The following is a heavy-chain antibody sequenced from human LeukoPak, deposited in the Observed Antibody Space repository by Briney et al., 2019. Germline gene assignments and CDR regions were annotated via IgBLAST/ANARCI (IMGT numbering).Heavy chain of an antibody. Sequence: KSSETLSLTCAVYGGSFSGYYWSWIRQPPGKGLEWVGEINQSGSTNYNPSLKSRVTISVDTSKNQFSLKLSSVTAADTAVYYCARGTTWYSSGWYFISPARYYFDYWGQGTLVTVSS. CDR3: ARGTTWYSSGWYFISPARYYFDY. J-gene: IGHJ4*02. CDR1: GGSFSGYY. V-gene: IGHV4-34*01. CDR2: INQSGST. D-gene: IGHD6-19*01.